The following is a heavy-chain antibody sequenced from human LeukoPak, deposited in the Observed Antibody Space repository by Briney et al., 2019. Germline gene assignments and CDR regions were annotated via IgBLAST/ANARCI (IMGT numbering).Heavy chain of an antibody. CDR1: GFTFSSYS. J-gene: IGHJ6*02. V-gene: IGHV3-21*01. CDR3: ARDEEGNFWSGYYTPYGMDV. Sequence: GGSLRLSCAASGFTFSSYSMNWVRQAPGKGLEWVSSISSSSSYIYYADSVKGRFTISRDNAKNSLYLQMNSLRAEDTALYYCARDEEGNFWSGYYTPYGMDVWGQGTTVTVSS. D-gene: IGHD3-3*01. CDR2: ISSSSSYI.